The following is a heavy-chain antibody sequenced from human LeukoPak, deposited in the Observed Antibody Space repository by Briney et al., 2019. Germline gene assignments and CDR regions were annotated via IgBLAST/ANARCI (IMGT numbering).Heavy chain of an antibody. D-gene: IGHD3-9*01. V-gene: IGHV1-46*01. CDR3: ARGYYDIAP. CDR1: GYTFTSYY. CDR2: INPSGGST. J-gene: IGHJ5*02. Sequence: AASVKVSCKASGYTFTSYYMHWVRQAPGQGLEWMGIINPSGGSTTYAQKFQGRVTTTRDTPTSTVYMELSSLRSEDAAVYYCARGYYDIAPWGQGTLVTVSS.